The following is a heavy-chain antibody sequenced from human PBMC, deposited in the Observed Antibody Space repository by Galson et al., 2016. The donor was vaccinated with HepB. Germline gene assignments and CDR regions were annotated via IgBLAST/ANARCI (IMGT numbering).Heavy chain of an antibody. V-gene: IGHV4-4*02. CDR2: IFHSGRV. CDR3: ARQYRGGQSDF. J-gene: IGHJ4*02. D-gene: IGHD5-12*01. Sequence: LSLTCAVSGGSISSSDWWTWVRQPPGQELEWIGQIFHSGRVNYTPSLASRVTISVDTSNNHFSLRLTSVTAADTALYYCARQYRGGQSDFWGQGTLVTVSS. CDR1: GGSISSSDW.